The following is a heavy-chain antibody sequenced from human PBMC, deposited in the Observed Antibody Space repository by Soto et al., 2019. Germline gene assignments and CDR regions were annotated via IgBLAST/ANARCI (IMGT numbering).Heavy chain of an antibody. CDR1: AGSISGYY. V-gene: IGHV4-59*01. Sequence: SETLSLTCTVSAGSISGYYWSWIRLPPGKGLEWIGYIHYSGSTNYNPSLKSRVTVSLDTSKNQFSLRLTSVTAADTAVYFCARVRGYMGGFPFDYWGPGTLVTVSS. CDR3: ARVRGYMGGFPFDY. J-gene: IGHJ4*02. CDR2: IHYSGST. D-gene: IGHD5-18*01.